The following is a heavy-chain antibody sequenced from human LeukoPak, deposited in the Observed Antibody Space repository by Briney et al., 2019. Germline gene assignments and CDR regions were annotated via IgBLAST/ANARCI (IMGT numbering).Heavy chain of an antibody. CDR3: ARDRSKQQLLLEYFQH. CDR1: GFTFSSYA. J-gene: IGHJ1*01. D-gene: IGHD6-13*01. V-gene: IGHV3-30-3*01. CDR2: ISYDGSNK. Sequence: GGSLRLSCAASGFTFSSYAMHWVRQAPGKGLEWVAVISYDGSNKYYADSVKGRFTISRDNSKNTLYLQMNSLRAEDTAVYYCARDRSKQQLLLEYFQHWGQGTLVTVSS.